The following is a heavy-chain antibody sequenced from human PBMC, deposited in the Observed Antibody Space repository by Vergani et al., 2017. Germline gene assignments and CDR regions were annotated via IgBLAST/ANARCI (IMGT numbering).Heavy chain of an antibody. D-gene: IGHD2-21*01. J-gene: IGHJ4*02. V-gene: IGHV5-51*01. Sequence: EVMLVQSGAEVKKPGESLKISCKYSESSFISNEIAWVRQMSGKGLQWMGNINPIDSKIAYSPSFQGHAIMSLDKSITTAYLQWRSLKASDTAIYYCTRHVPCGDGACLHFDHLGQRTQVTVSS. CDR1: ESSFISNE. CDR3: TRHVPCGDGACLHFDH. CDR2: INPIDSKI.